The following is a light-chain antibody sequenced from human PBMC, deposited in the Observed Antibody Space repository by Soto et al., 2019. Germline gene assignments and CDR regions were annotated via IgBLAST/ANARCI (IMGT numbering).Light chain of an antibody. V-gene: IGLV2-8*01. J-gene: IGLJ1*01. CDR1: SGDVGAFDH. CDR2: DVN. Sequence: QSALTQPPSGSGSPGQSVTFSCTGTSGDVGAFDHVSWYQQHPGKAPKLMIYDVNKRSSGVPDRFSGSKAGNTASLTVSGLQAEDEADYYCSSYAGSSSPFYVFGTGTKLTVL. CDR3: SSYAGSSSPFYV.